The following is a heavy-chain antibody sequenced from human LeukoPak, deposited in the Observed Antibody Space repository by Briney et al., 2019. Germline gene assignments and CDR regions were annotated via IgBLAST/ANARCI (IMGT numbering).Heavy chain of an antibody. D-gene: IGHD3-10*01. CDR3: ARDPITMVRGVIFPSQADGFDI. CDR2: ISAYNGNT. CDR1: GYTFTSYG. J-gene: IGHJ3*02. Sequence: GASVKVSCKASGYTFTSYGISWVRQAPGQGLEWMGWISAYNGNTNYAQKLQGRVTMTTDTSTSTAYMELRSLRSDDTAVYYCARDPITMVRGVIFPSQADGFDIWGQGTMVTVSS. V-gene: IGHV1-18*01.